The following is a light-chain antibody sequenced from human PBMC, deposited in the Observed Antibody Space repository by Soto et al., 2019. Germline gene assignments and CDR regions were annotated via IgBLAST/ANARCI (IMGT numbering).Light chain of an antibody. CDR3: QQYNSYPWT. CDR2: KAS. J-gene: IGKJ1*01. CDR1: QSISSW. V-gene: IGKV1-5*03. Sequence: DIQMTQSPSTLSASVGDRVTITCRASQSISSWLAWYQQKPGKAPKLLIYKASSLESGVPSRFSGSGSGTEFTLTISSLQPDDFATYHCQQYNSYPWTFGKGTKVEIK.